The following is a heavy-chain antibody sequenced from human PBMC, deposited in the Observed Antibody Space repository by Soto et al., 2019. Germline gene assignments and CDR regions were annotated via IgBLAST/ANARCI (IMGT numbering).Heavy chain of an antibody. CDR2: IYHSGST. CDR3: ARDLVDVPYYYYGMDV. J-gene: IGHJ6*02. D-gene: IGHD1-26*01. Sequence: QVQLQESGPGLVNPSGTLSLTCAVSGGSISSSNWWRWVRQPPGKGLEWIGEIYHSGSTNYNPSLKSRVTISVDKSKNQFSLKLSSVTAADTAVYYCARDLVDVPYYYYGMDVWGQGTTVTVSS. V-gene: IGHV4-4*02. CDR1: GGSISSSNW.